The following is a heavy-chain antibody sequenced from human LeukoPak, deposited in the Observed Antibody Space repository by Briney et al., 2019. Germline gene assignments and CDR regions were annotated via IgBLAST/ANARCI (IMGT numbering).Heavy chain of an antibody. CDR2: ISYDGSNK. CDR3: APERGSGSFDY. V-gene: IGHV3-30*03. Sequence: GRSLRLSCAASGFTFSSYGMHWVRQAPGKGLEWVAVISYDGSNKYYADSVKGRFTTSRDNSKNTLYLQMNSLRAEDTAVYYCAPERGSGSFDYWGQGTLVTVSS. J-gene: IGHJ4*02. D-gene: IGHD3-22*01. CDR1: GFTFSSYG.